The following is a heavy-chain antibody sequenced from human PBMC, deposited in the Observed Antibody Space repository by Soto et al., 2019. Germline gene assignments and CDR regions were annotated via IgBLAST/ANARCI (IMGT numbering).Heavy chain of an antibody. Sequence: GASVKVSCKASGYTFTGYYMHWVRQAPGQGLEWMGWINPNSGGANYAQKFQGWVTMTRDTSISTAYMELSRLRSDDTAVYYCARDYSQSYYFDYWGQGTLVTVSS. V-gene: IGHV1-2*04. D-gene: IGHD2-15*01. CDR3: ARDYSQSYYFDY. J-gene: IGHJ4*02. CDR2: INPNSGGA. CDR1: GYTFTGYY.